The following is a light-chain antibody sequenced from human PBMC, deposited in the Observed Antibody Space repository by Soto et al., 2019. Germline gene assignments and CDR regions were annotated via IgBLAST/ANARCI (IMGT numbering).Light chain of an antibody. V-gene: IGKV3-20*01. J-gene: IGKJ1*01. CDR1: QSVSSNY. Sequence: EIVITQSPATLSVSPGERATLSCRASQSVSSNYVAWYQQKLGQAPRLFISGAYNRETGTRDRFRGSGSGTACTRTITRLEPEDVAVYYCHQYGSGTWTFGQGTKVDIK. CDR3: HQYGSGTWT. CDR2: GAY.